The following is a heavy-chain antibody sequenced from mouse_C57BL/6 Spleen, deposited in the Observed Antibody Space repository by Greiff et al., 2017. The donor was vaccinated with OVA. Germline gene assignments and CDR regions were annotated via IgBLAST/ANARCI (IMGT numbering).Heavy chain of an antibody. V-gene: IGHV1-80*01. CDR1: GYAFSSYW. CDR2: IYPGDGDP. CDR3: ERSHSSLQGTIDD. J-gene: IGHJ2*01. D-gene: IGHD1-1*01. Sequence: VQLQQSGAELVKPGASVKISCKASGYAFSSYWMNWVKQRPGKGLEWIGQIYPGDGDPNYNGKFKGKATLTADKSSRTAYMQLSSLTSEDSEVYVCERSHSSLQGTIDDWGKGTTLTVSS.